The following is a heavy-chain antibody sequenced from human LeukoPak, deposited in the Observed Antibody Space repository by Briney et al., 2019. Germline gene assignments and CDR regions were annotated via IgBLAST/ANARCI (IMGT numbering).Heavy chain of an antibody. D-gene: IGHD4-23*01. V-gene: IGHV3-74*01. J-gene: IGHJ4*02. CDR1: GFTFSSHW. CDR3: AKGSARRWFWYFDY. CDR2: INADGSST. Sequence: GGSLRLSCAASGFTFSSHWMHWVRHAPGEGLVWVSRINADGSSTNYADSVNGRFTISRDNAKYTVYLQMNSLRAEDTAVYYCAKGSARRWFWYFDYWGQGTLVTVSS.